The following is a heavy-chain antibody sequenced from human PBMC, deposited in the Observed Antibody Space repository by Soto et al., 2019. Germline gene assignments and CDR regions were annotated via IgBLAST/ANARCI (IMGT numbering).Heavy chain of an antibody. CDR1: GFTFSSYG. V-gene: IGHV3-30*18. J-gene: IGHJ6*02. CDR2: ISYYGSNK. CDR3: AKSGARDSNYYYYYGMDV. Sequence: PGGSLRLSCAASGFTFSSYGMHWVRQAPGKGLEWVAVISYYGSNKYYADSVKGRFTISRDNSKNTLYLQMNSLRAEDTAVYYCAKSGARDSNYYYYYGMDVWGQGTTVTVSS. D-gene: IGHD4-4*01.